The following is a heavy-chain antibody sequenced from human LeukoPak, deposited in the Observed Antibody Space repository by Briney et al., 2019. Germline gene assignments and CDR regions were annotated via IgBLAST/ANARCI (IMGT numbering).Heavy chain of an antibody. J-gene: IGHJ4*02. CDR3: ARDSRRILPSH. Sequence: PGGSLRLSCAASGFTVSSNYMSWVRQAPGKGLEWVSVIYSGGSTYYADSVKGRITISRDNSKNTLYLQMNSLRAEDAAVYDCARDSRRILPSHWGQGTLVTVSS. CDR2: IYSGGST. V-gene: IGHV3-66*01. CDR1: GFTVSSNY. D-gene: IGHD2-15*01.